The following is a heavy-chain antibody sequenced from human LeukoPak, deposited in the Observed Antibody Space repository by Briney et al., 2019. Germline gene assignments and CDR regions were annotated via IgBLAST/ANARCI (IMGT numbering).Heavy chain of an antibody. CDR1: GGTFSSYA. Sequence: SVKVSCKASGGTFSSYAISWVRQAPGQGLGWMGGIIPIFGTANYAKKFQGRVTITADESTSTAYMELSSLRSEDTAVSYCASRYCSSTSCSYTTLDYWGQGTLVTVSS. CDR2: IIPIFGTA. CDR3: ASRYCSSTSCSYTTLDY. D-gene: IGHD2-2*01. V-gene: IGHV1-69*13. J-gene: IGHJ4*02.